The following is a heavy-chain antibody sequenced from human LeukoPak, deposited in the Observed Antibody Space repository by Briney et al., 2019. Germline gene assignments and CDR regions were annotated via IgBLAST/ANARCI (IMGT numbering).Heavy chain of an antibody. J-gene: IGHJ3*01. CDR1: GFTFSSYE. CDR2: ISSSSGI. V-gene: IGHV3-48*03. D-gene: IGHD5-12*01. CDR3: ARGGSPGGFDF. Sequence: GGSLRLSCIASGFTFSSYEMSWVRQAPGKGLEWVSYISSSSGIFYADSVKGRFTISRDNAKNSLYLQMNSLRAEDTAVYYCARGGSPGGFDFWGQGTLVTVSS.